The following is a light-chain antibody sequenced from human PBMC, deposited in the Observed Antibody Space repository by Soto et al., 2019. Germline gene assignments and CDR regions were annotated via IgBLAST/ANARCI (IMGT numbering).Light chain of an antibody. Sequence: DIQMTQSPPSLSASVGDRVTITCRASQTISDYLHWYQQKPGKAPTLLIYGSSSLQTGVPPRFSGSGSGTDFTLTISSLQPEDFATYYCLQFNNYPWTFGQGTKVEIK. CDR3: LQFNNYPWT. J-gene: IGKJ1*01. CDR2: GSS. CDR1: QTISDY. V-gene: IGKV1-39*01.